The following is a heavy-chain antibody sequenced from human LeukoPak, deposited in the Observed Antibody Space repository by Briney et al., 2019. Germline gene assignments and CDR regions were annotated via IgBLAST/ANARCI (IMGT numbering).Heavy chain of an antibody. CDR3: ALTNAQGPHGSSWHSIDY. CDR1: GFTFSSYS. CDR2: ISSSSSYI. J-gene: IGHJ4*02. Sequence: PGGSLRLSCAASGFTFSSYSMNWVRQAPGKGLEWVSSISSSSSYIYYADSVKGRFTISRDNAKNSLYLQMNSLRAEDTAVYYCALTNAQGPHGSSWHSIDYWGQGTLVTVSS. V-gene: IGHV3-21*01. D-gene: IGHD6-13*01.